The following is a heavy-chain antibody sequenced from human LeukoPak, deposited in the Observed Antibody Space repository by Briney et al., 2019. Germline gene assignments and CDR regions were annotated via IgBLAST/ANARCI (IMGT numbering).Heavy chain of an antibody. CDR2: MNPNSGNI. Sequence: ASVKVSCKASGYTFTSYGISWVRQAPGQGLEWMGWMNPNSGNIGYAQKFQGRVTMTRNTSISTAYMELSSLRSEDTAVYYCARGLRGVAVAGRGHTRGGFDPWGQGTLVTVSS. D-gene: IGHD6-19*01. CDR3: ARGLRGVAVAGRGHTRGGFDP. CDR1: GYTFTSYG. V-gene: IGHV1-8*02. J-gene: IGHJ5*02.